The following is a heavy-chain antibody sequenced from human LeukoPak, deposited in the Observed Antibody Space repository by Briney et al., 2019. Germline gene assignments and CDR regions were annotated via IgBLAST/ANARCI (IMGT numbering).Heavy chain of an antibody. J-gene: IGHJ4*02. CDR1: GFTVSSNY. CDR3: ATSHGYYDSSGYCRY. CDR2: IYSGGST. Sequence: GGSVRLSCAASGFTVSSNYMSWVRQAPGKGLEWVSVIYSGGSTYYADSVKGRFTISRDNSKNTLYLQMNSLRAEDTAVYYCATSHGYYDSSGYCRYWGQGTLVTVSS. V-gene: IGHV3-53*01. D-gene: IGHD3-22*01.